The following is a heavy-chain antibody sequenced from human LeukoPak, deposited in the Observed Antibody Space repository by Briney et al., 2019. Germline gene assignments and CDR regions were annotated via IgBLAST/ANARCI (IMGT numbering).Heavy chain of an antibody. J-gene: IGHJ4*02. CDR2: ISGSGGST. Sequence: TGGSLRLSCAASGFTFSSYAMSWVRQAPGKGLEWVSAISGSGGSTYYADSVKGRFTISRDNSKNTLYLQMNSLRAEDTAVYYCAKGEGDIVVVVAAYYFDYWGQGTLVTVSS. CDR3: AKGEGDIVVVVAAYYFDY. V-gene: IGHV3-23*01. D-gene: IGHD2-15*01. CDR1: GFTFSSYA.